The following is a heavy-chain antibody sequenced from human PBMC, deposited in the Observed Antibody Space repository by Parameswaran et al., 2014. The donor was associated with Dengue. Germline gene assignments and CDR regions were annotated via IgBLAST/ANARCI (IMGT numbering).Heavy chain of an antibody. D-gene: IGHD2-2*01. J-gene: IGHJ4*02. CDR2: ISSSSSYI. V-gene: IGHV3-21*01. CDR3: ARAFGYCSSTSCLGGEYYFDY. Sequence: VRQMPGKGLEWVSSISSSSSYIYYADSVKGRFTISRDNAKNSLYLQMNSLRAEDTAVYYCARAFGYCSSTSCLGGEYYFDYWGQGTLVTVSS.